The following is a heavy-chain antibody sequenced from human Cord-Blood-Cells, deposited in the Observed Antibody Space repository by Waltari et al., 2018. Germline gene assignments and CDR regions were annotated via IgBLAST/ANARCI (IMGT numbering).Heavy chain of an antibody. CDR1: GGSISSSSYY. D-gene: IGHD3-3*01. CDR3: ASLRRVFGVVIGAFDI. CDR2: IYYSGIT. Sequence: QLQLQESGPGLVKPSETLSLTCTVSGGSISSSSYYWGWIRQPPGKGLEWIGSIYYSGITYYNPSLKSRVTISVDTSKNQCSLKLSSVTAADTAVYYCASLRRVFGVVIGAFDIWGQGTMVTVSS. V-gene: IGHV4-39*01. J-gene: IGHJ3*02.